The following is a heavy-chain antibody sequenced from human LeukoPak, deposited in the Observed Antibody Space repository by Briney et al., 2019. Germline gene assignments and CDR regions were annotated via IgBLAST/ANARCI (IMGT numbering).Heavy chain of an antibody. J-gene: IGHJ6*02. V-gene: IGHV3-30*02. CDR3: ARLSGSTQRYYYYGMDV. Sequence: GGSLRLSCAASGFTFSSYGMNWVRQAPGKGLEWVAFIRYDGSNQHYADSVKGRFTISRDNAKNSLYLQMNSLRAEDTAVYYCARLSGSTQRYYYYGMDVWGQGTTVTVSS. CDR2: IRYDGSNQ. D-gene: IGHD1-26*01. CDR1: GFTFSSYG.